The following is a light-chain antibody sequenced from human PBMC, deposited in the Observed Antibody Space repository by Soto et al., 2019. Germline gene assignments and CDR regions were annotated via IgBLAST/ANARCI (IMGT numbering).Light chain of an antibody. CDR3: QSYDSSLGGSKGV. CDR2: SNI. V-gene: IGLV1-40*01. CDR1: SSDIGAGYD. J-gene: IGLJ3*02. Sequence: QSVLTQPPSMSGAPGPRVTISCTGSSSDIGAGYDVHWYQQFPGTAPKLLIYSNINRPSGVPDRFSGSKSGTSASLAITGLQAEDEADYYCQSYDSSLGGSKGVFGGGTKVTVL.